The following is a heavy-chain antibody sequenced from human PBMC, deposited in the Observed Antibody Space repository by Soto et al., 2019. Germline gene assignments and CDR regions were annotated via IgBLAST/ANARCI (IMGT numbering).Heavy chain of an antibody. CDR1: GGTFSRYA. V-gene: IGHV1-69*01. J-gene: IGHJ4*02. CDR3: ARNYGHDCGGGDCYFYF. CDR2: TIPLFGTP. Sequence: QVQLVQSGAEVKKPGSSVRVSCKASGGTFSRYAINWVRQAPGHGLEWMGGTIPLFGTPNYAQKFRGRVKITAEESASTAHMELRSLTSDDTAVYYCARNYGHDCGGGDCYFYFWGQGTLVTVSS. D-gene: IGHD5-12*01.